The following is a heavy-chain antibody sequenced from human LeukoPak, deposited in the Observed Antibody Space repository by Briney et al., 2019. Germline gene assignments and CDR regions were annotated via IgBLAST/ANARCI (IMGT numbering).Heavy chain of an antibody. CDR1: GFTFSSFE. CDR3: ARDSGSGYSEDESAFDS. J-gene: IGHJ4*02. V-gene: IGHV3-48*03. CDR2: ISNGGSSI. D-gene: IGHD2-15*01. Sequence: PGGSLRLSCAASGFTFSSFEMNWVRQAPGKGLEWVSYISNGGSSIYYADSVKGRFTISRDDAKNSLYLQMNNLRAEDAAIYYCARDSGSGYSEDESAFDSWGQGAPVTVSS.